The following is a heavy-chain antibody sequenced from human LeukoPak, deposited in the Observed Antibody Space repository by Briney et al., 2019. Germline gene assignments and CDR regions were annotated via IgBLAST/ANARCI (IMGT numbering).Heavy chain of an antibody. CDR1: GYTLTELS. Sequence: APVKVSCKVSGYTLTELSMHWVRQAPGKGLEWMGGFDPEDGETIYAQKFQGRVTMTEDTSTDTAYMELSSLRSEDTAVYYCATALGYSYGYDYWGQGTLVTVSS. J-gene: IGHJ4*02. D-gene: IGHD5-18*01. CDR2: FDPEDGET. CDR3: ATALGYSYGYDY. V-gene: IGHV1-24*01.